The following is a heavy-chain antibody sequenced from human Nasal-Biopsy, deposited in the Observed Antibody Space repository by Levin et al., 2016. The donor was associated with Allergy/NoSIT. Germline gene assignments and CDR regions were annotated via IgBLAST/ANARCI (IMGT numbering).Heavy chain of an antibody. V-gene: IGHV3-15*01. D-gene: IGHD1-14*01. CDR2: SKRKSDGGTT. Sequence: GESLKISCAGSGFTFSNVWMDWVRQAPGKGLEYVGRSKRKSDGGTTDYAAPVKGRFLISRDDSKNTVYLQMNSLKTEDTAVYYCNTDQNWGSRDHIDYWGQGTLVTVSS. CDR1: GFTFSNVW. CDR3: NTDQNWGSRDHIDY. J-gene: IGHJ4*02.